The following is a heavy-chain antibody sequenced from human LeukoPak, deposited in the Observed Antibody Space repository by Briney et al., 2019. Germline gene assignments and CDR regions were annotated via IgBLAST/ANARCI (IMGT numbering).Heavy chain of an antibody. CDR3: ARGGPDVFPLDY. Sequence: ASVKVSCKASGYTFTSYYMHWVRQAPGQGLEWMGIINPSGGSTNYAQKFQGRVTMTTDTSTSTADMEVRSLRSDDTAVYYCARGGPDVFPLDYWGQGTLVTVSS. CDR2: INPSGGST. J-gene: IGHJ4*02. V-gene: IGHV1-46*01. D-gene: IGHD2-21*01. CDR1: GYTFTSYY.